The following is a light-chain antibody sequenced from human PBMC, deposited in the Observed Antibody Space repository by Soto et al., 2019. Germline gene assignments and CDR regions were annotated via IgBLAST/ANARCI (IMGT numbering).Light chain of an antibody. J-gene: IGKJ4*01. CDR1: QSISSY. CDR2: AAS. CDR3: QQSYSTPRALT. V-gene: IGKV1-39*01. Sequence: DIQMTQSPSSLSASVGDRVTITCRASQSISSYLNWYQQKPGKAPKLLIYAASSLQSGVPSRFRGSGSGADFTLTISSLQPEDFATYYYQQSYSTPRALTIGGATKLDIK.